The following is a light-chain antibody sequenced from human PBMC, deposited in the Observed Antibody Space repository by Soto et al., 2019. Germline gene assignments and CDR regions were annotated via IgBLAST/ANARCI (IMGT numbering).Light chain of an antibody. Sequence: DIQMTQSPSSLSASAGDRVTITCRASQGISNFLAWFQQKPGKAPKSLIHEASTLQSGVPSKISRSGWGTDFTLTINNLQPEDSRTYYCQQYDSYPVTFGQGTRLEI. CDR3: QQYDSYPVT. V-gene: IGKV1-16*02. CDR1: QGISNF. J-gene: IGKJ5*01. CDR2: EAS.